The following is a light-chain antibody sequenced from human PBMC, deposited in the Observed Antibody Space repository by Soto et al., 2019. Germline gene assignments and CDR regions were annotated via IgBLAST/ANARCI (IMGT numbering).Light chain of an antibody. CDR1: SSDVGTYNL. CDR2: EVS. J-gene: IGLJ3*02. V-gene: IGLV2-23*02. Sequence: QSALTQPASVSGSPGQSITISCTGTSSDVGTYNLVSWYQQHPGKAPKLMIYEVSQRPSGVSNRFSGSKSDNTASLTISGLQAEDEADYYCCSYASSSTVVFGGGTKVTVL. CDR3: CSYASSSTVV.